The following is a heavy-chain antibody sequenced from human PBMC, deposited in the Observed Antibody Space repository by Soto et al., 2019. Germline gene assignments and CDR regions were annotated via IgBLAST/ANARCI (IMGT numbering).Heavy chain of an antibody. V-gene: IGHV4-34*01. CDR3: ARVGYDFWSGYFERGMDV. Sequence: SETLSLTCAVYGGSFSGYYWSWIRQPPGKGLEWIGEINHSGSTNYNPSLKSRVTISVDTSKNQFSLKLSSVTAADTAVYYCARVGYDFWSGYFERGMDVWGQGTTVTVSS. CDR2: INHSGST. D-gene: IGHD3-3*01. J-gene: IGHJ6*02. CDR1: GGSFSGYY.